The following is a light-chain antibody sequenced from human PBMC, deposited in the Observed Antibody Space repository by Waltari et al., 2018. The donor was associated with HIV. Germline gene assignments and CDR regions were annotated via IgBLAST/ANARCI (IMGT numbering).Light chain of an antibody. V-gene: IGLV1-40*01. J-gene: IGLJ2*01. CDR2: GNT. CDR1: SPHIGAGYD. CDR3: QSYDSSLSGVV. Sequence: QSVLTQPPSVSGAPGQRVTISCTGSSPHIGAGYDVHWYQNLPGTAPKPLIYGNTNRPSGVPDRFSGSKSGTSASLAITGLQAEDEADYYCQSYDSSLSGVVFGGGTKLTVL.